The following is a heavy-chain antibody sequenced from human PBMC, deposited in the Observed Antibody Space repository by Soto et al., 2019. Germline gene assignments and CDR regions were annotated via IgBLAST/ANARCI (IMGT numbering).Heavy chain of an antibody. V-gene: IGHV1-3*01. D-gene: IGHD4-4*01. CDR3: ARDFPCSNYGTTFNY. CDR2: INAGNGNT. CDR1: GYTFTSYA. Sequence: ASVKVSCKASGYTFTSYAMHWVRQAPGQRLEWMEWINAGNGNTKYSQKFQGRVTITRDTSASTAYMELSSLRSEDTAVYYCARDFPCSNYGTTFNYWGQGTLVTVAS. J-gene: IGHJ4*02.